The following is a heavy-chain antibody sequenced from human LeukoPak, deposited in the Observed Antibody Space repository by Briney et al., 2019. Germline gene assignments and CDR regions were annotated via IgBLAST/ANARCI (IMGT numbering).Heavy chain of an antibody. CDR1: GYSFTNYW. Sequence: GESLKISCKGFGYSFTNYWIAWVRQMPGKGLERMGIIYPGDSDTRYSPSFQGQVTISADKSFSTAYLQWSSLKASDTAMYYCARDGRHGYNYDYWGQGTLVTVSS. D-gene: IGHD5-24*01. CDR3: ARDGRHGYNYDY. J-gene: IGHJ4*02. CDR2: IYPGDSDT. V-gene: IGHV5-51*01.